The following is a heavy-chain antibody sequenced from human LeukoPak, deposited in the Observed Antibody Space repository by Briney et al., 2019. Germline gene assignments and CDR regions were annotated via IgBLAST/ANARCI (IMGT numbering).Heavy chain of an antibody. D-gene: IGHD3-22*01. CDR2: INHSGST. V-gene: IGHV4-34*01. CDR3: ARTHYGSSGYYCDS. J-gene: IGHJ4*02. CDR1: GGPFSGYY. Sequence: SETLSLTCAVYGGPFSGYYWRWIRQPPGKGLEWIGEINHSGSTNYNPSLKSRVTISVDTSKNQFSLNLSSVTAADTAVYYCARTHYGSSGYYCDSWGQGTLVTVSS.